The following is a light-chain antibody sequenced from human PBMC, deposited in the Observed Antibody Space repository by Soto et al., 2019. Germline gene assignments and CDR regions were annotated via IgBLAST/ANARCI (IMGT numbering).Light chain of an antibody. J-gene: IGLJ1*01. CDR2: EVT. CDR3: CSYTSSRNYV. Sequence: QSALSQSASVSWSPGHSITISCTGTSSDVGAYIYVSWYQHHPGKAPKVMIYEVTNRPSGVSDRFSGSKSGNTASLTISGLQAEEEADYYCCSYTSSRNYVFGTGTKVTAL. V-gene: IGLV2-14*01. CDR1: SSDVGAYIY.